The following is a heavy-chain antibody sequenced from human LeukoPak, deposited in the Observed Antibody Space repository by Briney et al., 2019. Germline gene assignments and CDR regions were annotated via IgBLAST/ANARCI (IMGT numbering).Heavy chain of an antibody. CDR2: TYYSGST. D-gene: IGHD3-22*01. CDR3: ARTNYYDSSGYSYYFDY. Sequence: SETLSLTCTVSGGSISSYYWSWIRQPPGKGLERIGYTYYSGSTNYNPSLKSRVTISVDTSKTQFSLKLSSVTAADTAVYYCARTNYYDSSGYSYYFDYWGQGTLVTVSS. V-gene: IGHV4-59*01. CDR1: GGSISSYY. J-gene: IGHJ4*02.